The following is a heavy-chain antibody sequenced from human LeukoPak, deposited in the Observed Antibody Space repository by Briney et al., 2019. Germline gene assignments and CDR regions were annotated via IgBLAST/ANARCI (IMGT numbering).Heavy chain of an antibody. D-gene: IGHD3-3*01. CDR3: ARVIPHTYYDFWSGYSDAFDI. V-gene: IGHV3-11*01. CDR2: ISSSGSTI. CDR1: GFTFSDYY. Sequence: KAGGSLRLSCAASGFTFSDYYMSWIRQAPGKGLEWVSYISSSGSTIYYADSVKGRFTISRDNAKNSLYLQMNSLRAEDTAVYYCARVIPHTYYDFWSGYSDAFDIWGQGTMVTVSS. J-gene: IGHJ3*02.